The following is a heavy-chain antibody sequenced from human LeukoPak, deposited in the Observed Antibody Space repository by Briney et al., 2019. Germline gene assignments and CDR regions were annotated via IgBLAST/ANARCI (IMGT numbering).Heavy chain of an antibody. CDR2: IWYDGSNK. Sequence: GGSLRLSCAASGFTFSNYGMHWVRQAPGKGLEWVAVIWYDGSNKYYADSVKGRFTISRDNSKNTLYLQMNSLRAEDTAVYYCAKDGGDTAMVLPPDYWGQGILVTVSS. CDR1: GFTFSNYG. V-gene: IGHV3-30*02. J-gene: IGHJ4*02. D-gene: IGHD5-18*01. CDR3: AKDGGDTAMVLPPDY.